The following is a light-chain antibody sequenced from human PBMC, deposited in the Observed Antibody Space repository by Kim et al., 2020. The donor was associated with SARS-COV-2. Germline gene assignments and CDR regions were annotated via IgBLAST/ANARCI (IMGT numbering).Light chain of an antibody. J-gene: IGKJ4*01. CDR1: QGIGNF. CDR3: QHYNGFPFT. Sequence: ASVGDRVTITCRASQGIGNFLAWYQEKPGKAPKSLIYSASILQSGVRSKFRGSGSGTDFTLTISSLQPEDFATYYCQHYNGFPFTFGGGTKVEIK. V-gene: IGKV1-16*02. CDR2: SAS.